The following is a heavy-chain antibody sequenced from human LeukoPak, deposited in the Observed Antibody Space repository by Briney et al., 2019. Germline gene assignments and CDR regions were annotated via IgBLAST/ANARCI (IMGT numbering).Heavy chain of an antibody. J-gene: IGHJ4*02. CDR2: INPNSGVT. Sequence: ASVTVSCTASGYIFTDYHIHWVRQAPGQGLEWVGWINPNSGVTNYAQKFQGRVIMTRDTSISTAYMELSRLTSDDTAVYYCARDWRPYCSSTSCSPLPYWGQGTLVTVSS. D-gene: IGHD2-2*01. CDR3: ARDWRPYCSSTSCSPLPY. CDR1: GYIFTDYH. V-gene: IGHV1-2*02.